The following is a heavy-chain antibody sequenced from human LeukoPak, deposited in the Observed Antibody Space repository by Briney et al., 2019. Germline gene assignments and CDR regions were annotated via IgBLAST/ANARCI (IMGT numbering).Heavy chain of an antibody. J-gene: IGHJ4*02. CDR2: IYYSGST. CDR1: GGSISSYY. Sequence: NPSETLSLTCTVSGGSISSYYWSWIRQPPGKGLEWIGYIYYSGSTNYNPSLKSRVTISVDTSKNQFSLKLSSVTAADTAVYYCARAAWASYDFWSGYSYYFDYWGQGTLVTVSS. V-gene: IGHV4-59*01. D-gene: IGHD3-3*01. CDR3: ARAAWASYDFWSGYSYYFDY.